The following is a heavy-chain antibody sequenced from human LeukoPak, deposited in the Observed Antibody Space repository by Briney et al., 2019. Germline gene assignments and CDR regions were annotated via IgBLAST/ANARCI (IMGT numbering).Heavy chain of an antibody. J-gene: IGHJ4*02. CDR2: IKSKTDGGTT. Sequence: GGSLRLSCAASGITFKNAWMSWVRQAPGKGLEWVGRIKSKTDGGTTDYAAPVKGRFTISRDDSKNTLYLQMNSLKTEDTAVYYCTTPYYYDSSGSTQIFDYWGQGTLVTVSS. V-gene: IGHV3-15*01. CDR3: TTPYYYDSSGSTQIFDY. CDR1: GITFKNAW. D-gene: IGHD3-22*01.